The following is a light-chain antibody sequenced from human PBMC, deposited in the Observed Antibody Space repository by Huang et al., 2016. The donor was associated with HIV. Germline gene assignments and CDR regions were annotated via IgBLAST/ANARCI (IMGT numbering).Light chain of an antibody. Sequence: DVVMTQSPLSLPVTLGQPASISCRSNQSLVHSDGNTYFNWFYQRPGQSPRRLISKVTKRDSGVPDRFSGSWSGTDVTREISRLDAGDVGVYFCLQGTHWPFTFGGGTNVEIK. CDR1: QSLVHSDGNTY. V-gene: IGKV2-30*02. CDR3: LQGTHWPFT. J-gene: IGKJ4*01. CDR2: KVT.